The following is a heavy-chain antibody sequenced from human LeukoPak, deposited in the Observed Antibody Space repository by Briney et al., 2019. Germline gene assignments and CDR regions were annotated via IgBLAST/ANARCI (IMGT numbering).Heavy chain of an antibody. D-gene: IGHD4-17*01. V-gene: IGHV4-61*02. CDR3: ARARRGRDVPIYGANFDY. CDR1: GNSISSGDNY. CDR2: IYTSGST. Sequence: PSETLSLTCTVSGNSISSGDNYWSWIRQPAGKGLEWIGRIYTSGSTNYNPSLKSRVTISGDTSKNQFSLRLSSVTAADTAVYYCARARRGRDVPIYGANFDYWGQGTLVTVSS. J-gene: IGHJ4*02.